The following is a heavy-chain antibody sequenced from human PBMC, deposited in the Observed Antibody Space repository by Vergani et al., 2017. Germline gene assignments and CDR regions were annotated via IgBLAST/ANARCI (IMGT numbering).Heavy chain of an antibody. V-gene: IGHV4-30-2*01. D-gene: IGHD2-2*01. CDR3: ARGRLRGYCSSTSCYGRLPHMDV. CDR1: GGSISSGGYS. J-gene: IGHJ6*03. Sequence: QLQLQESGSGLVKPSQTLSLTCAVSGGSISSGGYSWSWIRQPPGKGLEWIGYIYHSGSTYYNPSLKSRVTISVDRSKNQFSLKLSSVTAADTAVYYCARGRLRGYCSSTSCYGRLPHMDVWGKGTTVTVSS. CDR2: IYHSGST.